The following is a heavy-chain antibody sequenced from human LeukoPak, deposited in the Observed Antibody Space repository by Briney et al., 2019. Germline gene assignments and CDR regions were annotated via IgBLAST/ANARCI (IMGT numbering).Heavy chain of an antibody. V-gene: IGHV1-18*01. CDR3: ARDEDIVVVVAAIHTLFDN. CDR2: ISAYNGNT. D-gene: IGHD2-15*01. J-gene: IGHJ4*02. Sequence: ASVKVSCKASGYTFTSYGIRWVRQAPGQGLEWMGWISAYNGNTNYAQKLQGRVTMTTDTSTSTAYMELRSLRSDDTAVYYCARDEDIVVVVAAIHTLFDNWGQGTLVTVSS. CDR1: GYTFTSYG.